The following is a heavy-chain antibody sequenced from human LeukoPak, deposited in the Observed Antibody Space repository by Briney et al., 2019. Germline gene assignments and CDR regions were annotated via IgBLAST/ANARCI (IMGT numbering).Heavy chain of an antibody. D-gene: IGHD6-13*01. J-gene: IGHJ6*02. CDR1: GFTFSSYA. CDR2: ISYDGSNK. V-gene: IGHV3-30-3*01. Sequence: GGSLRLSCAASGFTFSSYAMHWVRQAPGKGLEWVAVISYDGSNKYYADSVKGRFTISRDNAKNSLYLQMNSLRAEDTAVYYCARGGESSSWSLYYGMDVWGQGTTVTVSS. CDR3: ARGGESSSWSLYYGMDV.